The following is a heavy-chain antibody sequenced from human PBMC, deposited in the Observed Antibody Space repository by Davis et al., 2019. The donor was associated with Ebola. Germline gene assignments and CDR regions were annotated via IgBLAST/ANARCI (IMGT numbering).Heavy chain of an antibody. CDR3: ARDLTVGGTTHLGAFDI. J-gene: IGHJ3*02. CDR1: GGTFSSFA. D-gene: IGHD1-26*01. V-gene: IGHV1-69*13. CDR2: IIPMFRSP. Sequence: SVKVSCKSSGGTFSSFAVGWVRQAPGQGLEWMGGIIPMFRSPNYAQKFQDRVTITADESTSTAYMELSSLRSEDTAVYYCARDLTVGGTTHLGAFDIWGQGTLVPVSS.